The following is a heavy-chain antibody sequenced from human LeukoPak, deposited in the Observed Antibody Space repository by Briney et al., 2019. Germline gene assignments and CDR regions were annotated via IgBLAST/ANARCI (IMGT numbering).Heavy chain of an antibody. J-gene: IGHJ4*02. Sequence: GGSLRLSCAASGFTFRNYWMSWVRQAPGTGLEWVANIKQDGSDRNYVTSVRGRYTISRDNAESSLYLQMNSLRVEDTAVYYCVRNLAVAGTCFDSWGQGTLVTVSS. CDR2: IKQDGSDR. D-gene: IGHD6-19*01. CDR1: GFTFRNYW. V-gene: IGHV3-7*03. CDR3: VRNLAVAGTCFDS.